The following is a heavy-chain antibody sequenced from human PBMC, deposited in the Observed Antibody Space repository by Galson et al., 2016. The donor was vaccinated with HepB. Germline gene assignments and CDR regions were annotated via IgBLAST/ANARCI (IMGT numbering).Heavy chain of an antibody. CDR3: ARDYSKDDSKSQFDH. CDR1: GFTFSSYS. J-gene: IGHJ4*02. CDR2: ISSSSRTI. D-gene: IGHD1-26*01. Sequence: SLRLSCAASGFTFSSYSMNWVRQAPGKGLEWLSYISSSSRTIYYAASVKGRFTISRDNAKNSLYLQMNSLRAEDTAVYYCARDYSKDDSKSQFDHWAQGTLVTVSS. V-gene: IGHV3-48*04.